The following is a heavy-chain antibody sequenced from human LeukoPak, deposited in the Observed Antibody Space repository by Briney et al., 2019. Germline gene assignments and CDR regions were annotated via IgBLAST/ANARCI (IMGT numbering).Heavy chain of an antibody. Sequence: GGSLRLSCAASGFTFSAYAMHWVRQAPGKGLEWVSVISSVTSSDVSDKNYAESVRVRVTISRGNAKSTLYLRMNSLRAEDTAVYYWARGSGSYGDYWGQGSLVTVSS. J-gene: IGHJ4*02. CDR1: GFTFSAYA. CDR3: ARGSGSYGDY. V-gene: IGHV3-30*04. D-gene: IGHD3-10*01. CDR2: TSSDVSDK.